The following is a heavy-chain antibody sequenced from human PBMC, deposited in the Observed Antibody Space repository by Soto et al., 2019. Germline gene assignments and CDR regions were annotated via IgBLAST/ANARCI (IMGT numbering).Heavy chain of an antibody. CDR3: ARNNGLNRYFDL. Sequence: ESGGGLVQQGGSLRLSCAAAELTFSDYYMDWVRQAPGKGLEWVARSRNKANGDTTEYAASVRGRFTISRDDSTNSLYLHMNSLKTEDTAVYYCARNNGLNRYFDLWGRGTLVTVSS. J-gene: IGHJ2*01. V-gene: IGHV3-72*01. D-gene: IGHD1-20*01. CDR1: ELTFSDYY. CDR2: SRNKANGDTT.